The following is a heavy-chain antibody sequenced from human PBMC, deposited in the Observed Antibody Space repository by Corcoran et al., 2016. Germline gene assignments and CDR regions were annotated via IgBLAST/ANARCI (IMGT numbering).Heavy chain of an antibody. CDR3: ARMPGALLHPQVGMDV. CDR2: IYYSGST. CDR1: GGSISSSSYY. D-gene: IGHD2-2*01. Sequence: QLQLQESGPGLVKPSETLSLTCTVSGGSISSSSYYWGWIRQPPGKGLEWIGSIYYSGSTYYNTSLKSRVTIAGDTSKNQFSLKLSSLTAADTAVYYCARMPGALLHPQVGMDVWGQGTTVTVSS. J-gene: IGHJ6*02. V-gene: IGHV4-39*07.